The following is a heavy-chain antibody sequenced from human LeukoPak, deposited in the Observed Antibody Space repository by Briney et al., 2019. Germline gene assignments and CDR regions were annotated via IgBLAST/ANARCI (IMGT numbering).Heavy chain of an antibody. Sequence: GGSLRLSCAASGLRFSSYAMHWVRQAPGKGLEWVSVIYSGGNADYADSVKGRFTISRDDSKNTLYLQMNSLRAEDTAVYYCAKDLGGIYWGSAFDIWGQGTMVTVSS. J-gene: IGHJ3*02. CDR1: GLRFSSYA. V-gene: IGHV3-66*01. CDR2: IYSGGNA. CDR3: AKDLGGIYWGSAFDI. D-gene: IGHD7-27*01.